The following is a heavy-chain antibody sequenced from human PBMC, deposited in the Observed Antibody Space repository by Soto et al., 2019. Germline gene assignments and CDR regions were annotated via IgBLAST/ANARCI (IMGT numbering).Heavy chain of an antibody. V-gene: IGHV1-69*12. J-gene: IGHJ6*02. CDR1: GGTFSSYA. Sequence: QVQLVQSGAEVKKPGSSVKVSCKASGGTFSSYAISWVRQAPGQGLEWMGGIIPIFGTADYAQKFQGRVTITADESTRTAYMALSSPRSEDTAVYYCARHVPAAGYSYGMDVWGQGTTVTVSS. CDR2: IIPIFGTA. CDR3: ARHVPAAGYSYGMDV. D-gene: IGHD2-2*01.